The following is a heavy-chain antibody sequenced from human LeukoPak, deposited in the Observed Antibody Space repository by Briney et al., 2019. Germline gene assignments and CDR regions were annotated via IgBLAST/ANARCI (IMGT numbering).Heavy chain of an antibody. V-gene: IGHV5-51*01. J-gene: IGHJ4*02. CDR2: IYPSDSDT. Sequence: SGESLKISCKGSGYSFTSYWIGLVRQIPGKLLEWMGIIYPSDSDTRYSTSFQRQVTISADKSISTAYLQWSSLKASDTAMYYCARRGNDYGDYPTDYWGQGTLVTVSS. CDR3: ARRGNDYGDYPTDY. CDR1: GYSFTSYW. D-gene: IGHD4-17*01.